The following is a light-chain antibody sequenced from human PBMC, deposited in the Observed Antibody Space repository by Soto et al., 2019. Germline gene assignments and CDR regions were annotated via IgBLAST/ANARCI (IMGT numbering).Light chain of an antibody. Sequence: TQFPNALSGSPGERATVSCRASQSVGTNLAWYQQKSGQAPSLLIYGASTRATGISARFSGSGSGTEFTLTFSSLQSADFAVYYCLQYINWARTFGQGTKVDI. CDR3: LQYINWART. CDR1: QSVGTN. CDR2: GAS. J-gene: IGKJ1*01. V-gene: IGKV3-15*01.